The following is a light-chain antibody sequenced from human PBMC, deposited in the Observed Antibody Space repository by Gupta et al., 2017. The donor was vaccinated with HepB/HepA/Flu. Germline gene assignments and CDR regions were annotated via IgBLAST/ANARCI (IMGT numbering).Light chain of an antibody. J-gene: IGKJ1*01. CDR1: QSVRSRY. CDR3: QHKGSSQWT. Sequence: IVLTQSPATLSLSPGERSTLSCGARQSVRSRYLAWYQQKPGLAPRLLIYHAYSRSTGLPHRFSGSGSGTEFTLAISRREPEDFAVYSCQHKGSSQWTFGQGTKVEIK. V-gene: IGKV3D-20*01. CDR2: HAY.